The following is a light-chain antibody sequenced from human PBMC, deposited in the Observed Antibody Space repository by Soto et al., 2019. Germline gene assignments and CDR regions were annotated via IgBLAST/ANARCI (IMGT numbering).Light chain of an antibody. CDR1: QSISRS. V-gene: IGKV1-5*01. J-gene: IGKJ3*01. CDR3: QQYQSYFLT. CDR2: DAS. Sequence: DIQMTQSPSTLSASVGDRVTITCRASQSISRSLAWYPQKSGKAPKLLIYDASSLESGVPSRFSGSGFGTEFTLTISGLQPDDFATYYCQQYQSYFLTFGPGTTVDMK.